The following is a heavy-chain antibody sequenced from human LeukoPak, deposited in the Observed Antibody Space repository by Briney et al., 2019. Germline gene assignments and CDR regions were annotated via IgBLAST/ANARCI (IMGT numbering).Heavy chain of an antibody. Sequence: GGSLRLSCAASGFTFSSYWMSWVRQAPGKGLEWVSSLSSGGVTVHYADSMKGRFTISRDNSKNTLYLQMNSLRAEDTAVYYCARALDEGARFDYWGQGTLVTVSS. J-gene: IGHJ4*02. CDR1: GFTFSSYW. CDR2: LSSGGVTV. CDR3: ARALDEGARFDY. V-gene: IGHV3-48*01.